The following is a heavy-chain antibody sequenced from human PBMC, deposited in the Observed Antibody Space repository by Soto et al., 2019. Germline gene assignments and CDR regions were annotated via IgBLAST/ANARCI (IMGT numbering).Heavy chain of an antibody. D-gene: IGHD5-12*01. CDR3: ARAGGKWLRLGAVTFDI. CDR2: IYYSGST. CDR1: GGSISSYY. J-gene: IGHJ3*02. V-gene: IGHV4-59*01. Sequence: PSETLSLTCTVSGGSISSYYCSWIRQPPGKGLEWIGYIYYSGSTNYNPSLKSRVTISVDTSKNQFSLKLSSVTAADTAVYYCARAGGKWLRLGAVTFDIWGQGTMVTVSS.